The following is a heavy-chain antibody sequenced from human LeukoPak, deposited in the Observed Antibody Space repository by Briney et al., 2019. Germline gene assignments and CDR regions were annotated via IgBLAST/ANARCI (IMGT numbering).Heavy chain of an antibody. J-gene: IGHJ4*02. Sequence: ASVKVSCKASGYTFTSCGISWVRQAPGQGLEWMGWISAYNGNTNYAQKLQGRVTMTTDTSTSTAYMELRSLRSDDTAVYYCARSPPRWGSADYWGQGTLVTVSS. V-gene: IGHV1-18*01. CDR1: GYTFTSCG. D-gene: IGHD2-21*01. CDR2: ISAYNGNT. CDR3: ARSPPRWGSADY.